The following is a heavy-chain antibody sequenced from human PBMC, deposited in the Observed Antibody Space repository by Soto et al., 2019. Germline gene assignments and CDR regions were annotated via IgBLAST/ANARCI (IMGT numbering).Heavy chain of an antibody. CDR1: GFTFSSYA. CDR2: ISGSGGST. CDR3: ARIAARLTPGY. V-gene: IGHV3-23*01. Sequence: GGSLRLSCAASGFTFSSYAMSWVRQAPGKGLEWVSIISGSGGSTYYADSVKGRFTISRDNSKNTLFLQMNSLRAEDTAIYYCARIAARLTPGYWGQGTLVTVSS. J-gene: IGHJ4*02. D-gene: IGHD6-6*01.